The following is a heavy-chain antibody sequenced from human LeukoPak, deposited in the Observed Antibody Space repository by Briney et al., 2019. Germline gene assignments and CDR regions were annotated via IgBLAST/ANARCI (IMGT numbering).Heavy chain of an antibody. CDR2: ILASGETT. D-gene: IGHD3-22*01. CDR1: GFTFSNYA. V-gene: IGHV3-23*01. CDR3: AKNYYDSSGPYSWVFDY. Sequence: GGSLRLSCPASGFTFSNYAMSWVRQDPGKGLEWLSGILASGETTYYADSVKGRFNISRDNSKNTLYLQMNSLRAEDTAIYYCAKNYYDSSGPYSWVFDYWGQGTLVTVSS. J-gene: IGHJ4*02.